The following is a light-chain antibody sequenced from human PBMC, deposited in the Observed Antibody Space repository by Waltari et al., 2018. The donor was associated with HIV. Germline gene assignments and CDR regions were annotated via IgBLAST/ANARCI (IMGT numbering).Light chain of an antibody. V-gene: IGLV3-21*02. J-gene: IGLJ1*01. CDR3: HVWESSSDEYV. CDR2: DDT. Sequence: SYVLPQPASASVAPGHTANVPRGRDNFSSNSAHWYQQRAGKAPILVLYDDTDRPSGIPERFSGSNFGNTATLTISRVEAGDEGDYDRHVWESSSDEYVFGTGTKVTV. CDR1: NFSSNS.